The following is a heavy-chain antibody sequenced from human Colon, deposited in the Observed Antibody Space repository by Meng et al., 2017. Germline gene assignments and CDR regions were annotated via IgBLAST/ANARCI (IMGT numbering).Heavy chain of an antibody. Sequence: QLQLVQSGAEVKKPGASVKASCKASGYTFTGYYIHWGRQAPRQGLEWLGWMDPNSGGTNYAQKFQGRVTMTRDTSITTAYMDLSGLTSDDTAVYYCARDTGFKDFWGQGTLVTVSS. J-gene: IGHJ4*02. CDR1: GYTFTGYY. CDR2: MDPNSGGT. D-gene: IGHD4-11*01. V-gene: IGHV1-2*02. CDR3: ARDTGFKDF.